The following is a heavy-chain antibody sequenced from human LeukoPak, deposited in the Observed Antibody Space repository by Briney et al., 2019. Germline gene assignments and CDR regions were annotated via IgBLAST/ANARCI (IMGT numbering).Heavy chain of an antibody. V-gene: IGHV3-30-3*01. D-gene: IGHD6-19*01. CDR1: GFTFSSYA. CDR2: ISYDGSNK. J-gene: IGHJ4*02. CDR3: ARDVAVRY. Sequence: GGSLRLSCAASGFTFSSYAMHWVRQAPGKGLEWVAVISYDGSNKYYADSVKGRFTISRDNSKNTLYLQMNSLRAEDTAVYYCARDVAVRYWGQGTLVTVSS.